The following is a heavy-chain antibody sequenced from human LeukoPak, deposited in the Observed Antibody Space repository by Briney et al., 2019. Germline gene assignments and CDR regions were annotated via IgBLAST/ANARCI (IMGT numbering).Heavy chain of an antibody. V-gene: IGHV3-74*03. D-gene: IGHD6-13*01. CDR1: GFSLNSYW. CDR3: AREGYSTGWYFFDN. J-gene: IGHJ4*02. Sequence: PGRSLRLSCEAYGFSLNSYWMHWVRQAPGEGPVWVSRISVDGRSTAYADYVKGRFTISRDNAKNTLYLGLNSLRADDTAVYYCAREGYSTGWYFFDNWGRGTRVTVSS. CDR2: ISVDGRST.